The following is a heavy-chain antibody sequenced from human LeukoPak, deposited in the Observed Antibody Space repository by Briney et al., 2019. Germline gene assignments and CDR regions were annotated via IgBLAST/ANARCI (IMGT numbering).Heavy chain of an antibody. CDR2: IFGSGGSP. J-gene: IGHJ4*02. V-gene: IGHV3-23*01. D-gene: IGHD5-18*01. CDR1: GFTFTNYT. CDR3: GKTTVGYSSGQKPAWPVDY. Sequence: GGSLRLSCAASGFTFTNYTMNWVRQAPGKGLEWVAGIFGSGGSPHYADPVKGRFTISRDNSRNTVYLQINSLRAEDTAVYYCGKTTVGYSSGQKPAWPVDYWGQGTLVTVSS.